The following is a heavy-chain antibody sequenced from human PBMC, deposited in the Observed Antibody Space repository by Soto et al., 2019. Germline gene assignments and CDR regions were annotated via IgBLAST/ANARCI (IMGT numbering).Heavy chain of an antibody. CDR1: GFTFSSYS. V-gene: IGHV3-21*01. D-gene: IGHD4-17*01. J-gene: IGHJ3*02. Sequence: GWSLRLSCAASGFTFSSYSMNWVRQAPGKGLEWVSSISSSSSYIYYADSVKGRFTISRDNAKNSQYLQMNSLRAEDAAVYYCARFTVTTVDDAFDIWGQGTMVTVSS. CDR3: ARFTVTTVDDAFDI. CDR2: ISSSSSYI.